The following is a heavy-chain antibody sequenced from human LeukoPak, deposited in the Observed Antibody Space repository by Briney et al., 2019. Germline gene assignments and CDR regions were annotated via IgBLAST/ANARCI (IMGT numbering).Heavy chain of an antibody. CDR1: GFTFDDYA. V-gene: IGHV3-9*01. CDR3: AKVRDSGYDYFDY. Sequence: GGSRRLSCAASGFTFDDYAMHWVRQAPGKGLEWVSRISWNSGNIGYADSVKGRFTISRDNAKNSLYLQMNSLRAEDTALYYCAKVRDSGYDYFDYWGQGTLVTVSS. CDR2: ISWNSGNI. J-gene: IGHJ4*02. D-gene: IGHD5-12*01.